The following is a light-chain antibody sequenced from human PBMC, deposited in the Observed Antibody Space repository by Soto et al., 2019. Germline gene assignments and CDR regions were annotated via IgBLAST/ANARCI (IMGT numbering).Light chain of an antibody. CDR1: QRVLHSSNTNNY. Sequence: DIVMTQSPDSLAVSLGARATINCKSSQRVLHSSNTNNYLAWYQKKPGQPPKLLIYWASTRESGVPDRFSGSGSGTDFTLTISSLQPEDGAVYYCQQYYSAPLAFGGGTRVEI. CDR3: QQYYSAPLA. V-gene: IGKV4-1*01. CDR2: WAS. J-gene: IGKJ4*01.